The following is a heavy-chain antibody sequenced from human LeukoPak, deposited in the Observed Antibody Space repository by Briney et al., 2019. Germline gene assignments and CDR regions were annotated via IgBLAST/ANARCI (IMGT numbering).Heavy chain of an antibody. CDR1: GGSISSYY. CDR2: IYYSGST. D-gene: IGHD3-22*01. J-gene: IGHJ4*02. CDR3: ARLPDHYDSSGYY. Sequence: PSETLSLTCTVSGGSISSYYWSWLRQPPGKGLEWIGYIYYSGSTDYNPSLKSRVTISVDTSKNQSSLKLSSVTAADTAVYYCARLPDHYDSSGYYWGQGTLVTVSS. V-gene: IGHV4-59*01.